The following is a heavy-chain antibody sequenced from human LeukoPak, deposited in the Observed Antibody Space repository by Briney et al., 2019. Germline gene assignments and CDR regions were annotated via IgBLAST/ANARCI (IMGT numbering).Heavy chain of an antibody. CDR1: GGSISSYY. CDR2: IHYSGNT. Sequence: SQTLSLTCTVSGGSISSYYWSWIRQPPGKGLEWIGYIHYSGNTNYNPSLKSRVTISVDTFKNQFSLKLSSVTAADTAVYYCARDYGSESYYNVLNAFDIWGQGTMVTVSS. CDR3: ARDYGSESYYNVLNAFDI. J-gene: IGHJ3*02. V-gene: IGHV4-59*01. D-gene: IGHD3-10*01.